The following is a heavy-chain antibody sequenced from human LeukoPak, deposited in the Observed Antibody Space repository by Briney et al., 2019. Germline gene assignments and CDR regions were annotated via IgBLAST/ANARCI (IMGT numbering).Heavy chain of an antibody. CDR3: VRSPDSSGWLETFDF. CDR2: ISGSSSYI. D-gene: IGHD6-19*01. Sequence: GGSLRLSCAASGFTFSSYSMNWVRQAPGKGLEWVSSISGSSSYIYYADSVKGRFTISRDNAKNSLYLQMNSLRAEDTAVYYCVRSPDSSGWLETFDFWGQGTLVTVSS. J-gene: IGHJ4*02. CDR1: GFTFSSYS. V-gene: IGHV3-21*01.